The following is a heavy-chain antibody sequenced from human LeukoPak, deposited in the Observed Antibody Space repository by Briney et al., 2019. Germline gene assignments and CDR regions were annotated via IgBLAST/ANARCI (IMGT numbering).Heavy chain of an antibody. CDR3: XRDVAASDAFDI. J-gene: IGHJ3*02. Sequence: PGGSLRLSCAASGFTFSSYEMNWVRQAPGKGLEWVSYISSSGSTIYYADSVKGRFTISRDNAKNSLYLQMNSLRAEDTAVYYXXRDVAASDAFDIWGQGTMVTVSS. CDR2: ISSSGSTI. CDR1: GFTFSSYE. V-gene: IGHV3-48*03. D-gene: IGHD6-13*01.